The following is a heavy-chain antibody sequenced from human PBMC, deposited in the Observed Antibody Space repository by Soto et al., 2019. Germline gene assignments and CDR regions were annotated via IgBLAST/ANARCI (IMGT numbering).Heavy chain of an antibody. CDR2: IIPIFGTA. CDR3: ARDQGITSAGTANWFDP. V-gene: IGHV1-69*01. D-gene: IGHD6-13*01. CDR1: GGTFSSYG. J-gene: IGHJ5*02. Sequence: SVKGYCRASGGTFSSYGISWVRQAHGQVLEWLGGIIPIFGTANYAQRFQVRVAITADESTSTAYMELSSLRSEDTAVYYCARDQGITSAGTANWFDPWGQGTLVTVSS.